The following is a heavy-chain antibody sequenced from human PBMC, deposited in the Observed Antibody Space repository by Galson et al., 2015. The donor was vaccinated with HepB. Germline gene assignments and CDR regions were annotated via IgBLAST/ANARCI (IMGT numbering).Heavy chain of an antibody. CDR1: GFTFSSYA. J-gene: IGHJ4*02. Sequence: SLRLSCAASGFTFSSYAMSWVRQAPGKGLEWVSAISDSGGRTYYADSVKGRFTISRDNSKNTLYVQMNSLRAEDTAVYYCAKDRMVCEYWDQGTLVTVSS. CDR3: AKDRMVCEY. CDR2: ISDSGGRT. V-gene: IGHV3-23*01. D-gene: IGHD2-8*01.